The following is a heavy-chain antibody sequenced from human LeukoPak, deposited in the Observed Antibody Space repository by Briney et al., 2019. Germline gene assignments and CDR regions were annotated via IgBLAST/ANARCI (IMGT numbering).Heavy chain of an antibody. CDR2: INHSGST. J-gene: IGHJ4*02. V-gene: IGHV4-34*01. D-gene: IGHD3-22*01. CDR3: AIKDSDYYDSSGYYYRDY. CDR1: GGSFSGYY. Sequence: SETLSLTCAVYGGSFSGYYWSWIRQPPGKGLEWVGEINHSGSTNYNPSLKSRVTISVDTSKNQFSLKLSSVTAADTAVYYCAIKDSDYYDSSGYYYRDYWGQGTLVTVSS.